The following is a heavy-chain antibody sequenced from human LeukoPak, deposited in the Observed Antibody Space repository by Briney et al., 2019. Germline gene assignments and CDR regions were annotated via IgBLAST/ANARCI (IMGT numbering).Heavy chain of an antibody. CDR1: GYTFSNYG. D-gene: IGHD6-13*01. V-gene: IGHV5-51*01. CDR2: IYPGDSDT. Sequence: KVSCKASGYTFSNYGISWGRQAPGQGLEWMGIIYPGDSDTRYSPSFQGQVTISADKSISTAYLQWSSLKASDSAIYYCARQGFNSWYANYWGQGTLVTVSS. CDR3: ARQGFNSWYANY. J-gene: IGHJ4*02.